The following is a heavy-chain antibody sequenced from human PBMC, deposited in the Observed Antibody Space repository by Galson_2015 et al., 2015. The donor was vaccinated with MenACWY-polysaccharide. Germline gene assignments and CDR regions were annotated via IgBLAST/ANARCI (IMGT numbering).Heavy chain of an antibody. CDR2: ISAYNGNT. J-gene: IGHJ6*02. CDR3: ARSGFWSGLGLLYYYYGMDV. D-gene: IGHD3-3*01. V-gene: IGHV1-18*01. Sequence: SVKVSCKASGYTFTSYGISWVRQAPGQGLEWMGWISAYNGNTNYAQKLQGRVTMTTDTSTSTAYMELRSLRSDDTAVYYCARSGFWSGLGLLYYYYGMDVWGQGTTVTVSS. CDR1: GYTFTSYG.